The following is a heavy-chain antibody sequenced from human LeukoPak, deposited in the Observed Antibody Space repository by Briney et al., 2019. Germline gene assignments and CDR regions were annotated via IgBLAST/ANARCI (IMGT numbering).Heavy chain of an antibody. D-gene: IGHD3-22*01. Sequence: SETLSLTCAVYGGPFSGYYWTWIHQSPGKGLEWIGEINPSGSTYYNPSLKSRLTISRDTSKNQFSLRLSSVTAADTAVYYCARGRQEISMILVVMTGVSYYLDVWGKGTTVTVS. J-gene: IGHJ6*03. CDR1: GGPFSGYY. CDR3: ARGRQEISMILVVMTGVSYYLDV. V-gene: IGHV4-34*01. CDR2: INPSGST.